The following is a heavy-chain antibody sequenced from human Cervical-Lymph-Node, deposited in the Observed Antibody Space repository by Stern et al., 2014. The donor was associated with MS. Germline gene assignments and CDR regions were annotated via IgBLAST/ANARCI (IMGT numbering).Heavy chain of an antibody. J-gene: IGHJ4*02. D-gene: IGHD2-15*01. Sequence: EVQLVESGGGLVQPGGSLRLSCAASGFSFSNYWMHWVRQAPGKGLVWVARIKGDGSLTNYADSVKGRFTITRDNAKNTVYLQMNNLRAEDPAVYYCAKDIHVLVDYWGQGTLVSVSS. CDR1: GFSFSNYW. V-gene: IGHV3-74*02. CDR3: AKDIHVLVDY. CDR2: IKGDGSLT.